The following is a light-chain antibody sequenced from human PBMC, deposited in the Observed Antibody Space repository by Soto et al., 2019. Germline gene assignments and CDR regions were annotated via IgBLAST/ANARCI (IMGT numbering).Light chain of an antibody. V-gene: IGKV3-15*01. CDR1: QSVSSN. CDR2: GAS. J-gene: IGKJ2*01. CDR3: QQYNNWTRT. Sequence: EIVMTQSPATLSVSPGERATLSCRASQSVSSNLAWYQPKPGQAPRLLIYGASTRATGIPARFSGSGSGTEFTLTISSLQSEDFAVYYCQQYNNWTRTFGQGTKVDIK.